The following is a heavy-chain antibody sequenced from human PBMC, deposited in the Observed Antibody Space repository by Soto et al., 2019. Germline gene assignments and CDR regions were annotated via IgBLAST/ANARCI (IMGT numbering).Heavy chain of an antibody. CDR1: GFTFSSYA. J-gene: IGHJ4*02. CDR2: VRGNGDPP. Sequence: GGSLRLSCSASGFTFSSYAMHWVRQAPGKGLEYVSGVRGNGDPPFYADSVKGRFTISRDNSKNTLYLQMSSLSADDTAVYYCVKSRGGNNFDFFDWGQGALVTVS. D-gene: IGHD5-12*01. V-gene: IGHV3-64D*06. CDR3: VKSRGGNNFDFFD.